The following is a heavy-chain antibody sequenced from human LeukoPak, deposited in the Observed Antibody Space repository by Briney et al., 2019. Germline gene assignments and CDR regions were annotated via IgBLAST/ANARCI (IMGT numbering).Heavy chain of an antibody. Sequence: GGSLRLSCAASGFTVSNNYMSWVRQAPGKGLECVSVIYSGGSTYYAGSVKGRFTISRDNSKNTLFLQMNSLRAEDTAVYYCARGENRGGAARPLDYWGQGTLVPVPS. CDR1: GFTVSNNY. CDR3: ARGENRGGAARPLDY. CDR2: IYSGGST. D-gene: IGHD6-6*01. J-gene: IGHJ4*02. V-gene: IGHV3-66*02.